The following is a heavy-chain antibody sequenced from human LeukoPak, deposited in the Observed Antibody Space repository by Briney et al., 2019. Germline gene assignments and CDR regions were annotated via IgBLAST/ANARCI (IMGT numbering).Heavy chain of an antibody. J-gene: IGHJ4*02. CDR3: ARDGYITMVRGVIS. CDR2: MNPNSGNT. CDR1: GYTFTSYD. Sequence: ASVKVSCKASGYTFTSYDINWVRQATGQGLEWMGWMNPNSGNTGYAQKFQGRVTMTRNTSISTAYMELSSLRSEDTAVYYCARDGYITMVRGVISWGQGTLVTVSS. V-gene: IGHV1-8*01. D-gene: IGHD3-10*01.